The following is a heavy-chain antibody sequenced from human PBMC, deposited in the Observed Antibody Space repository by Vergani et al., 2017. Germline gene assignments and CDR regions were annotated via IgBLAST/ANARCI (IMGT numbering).Heavy chain of an antibody. V-gene: IGHV1-2*02. J-gene: IGHJ6*02. CDR2: IKPKTGGT. CDR1: RYTFTDYY. CDR3: ARASGDSYYYSGMDV. Sequence: QVQLVQSGAEVKKPGASVKVSCTASRYTFTDYYMHWVRQAPGQGLEWMGWIKPKTGGTNSAQKFEGRVTLTRDTSISTAYMELSRLRSDDTAVYYCARASGDSYYYSGMDVWGQGASVTVSS. D-gene: IGHD2-21*02.